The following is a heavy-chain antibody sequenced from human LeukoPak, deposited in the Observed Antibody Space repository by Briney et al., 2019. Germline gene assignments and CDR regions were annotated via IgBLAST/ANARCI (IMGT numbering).Heavy chain of an antibody. Sequence: PGGSLRLSCAASGFTFSSYSMNWVRQAPGKGLEWVSVIYSGGTTYYADSVKGRFTISRDNSKNTLYLQMNSLRAEDTAVYYCVRGQITLTLWGQGTLVTVSS. V-gene: IGHV3-53*01. CDR2: IYSGGTT. D-gene: IGHD3-22*01. CDR1: GFTFSSYS. CDR3: VRGQITLTL. J-gene: IGHJ4*02.